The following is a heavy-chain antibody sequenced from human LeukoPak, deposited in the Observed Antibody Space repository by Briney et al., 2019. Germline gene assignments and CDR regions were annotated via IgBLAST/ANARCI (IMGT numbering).Heavy chain of an antibody. V-gene: IGHV3-74*01. CDR3: ARRWDSSGPIDY. CDR2: INSDGSST. CDR1: GFTFSSYW. D-gene: IGHD3-22*01. J-gene: IGHJ4*01. Sequence: GGSLRLSCAASGFTFSSYWMHWVRQAPGKGLVWVSRINSDGSSTSYADSVKGRFTISRDNSKNTLYLQMNSLRFEDTALYFCARRWDSSGPIDYWGQGTLVSVSS.